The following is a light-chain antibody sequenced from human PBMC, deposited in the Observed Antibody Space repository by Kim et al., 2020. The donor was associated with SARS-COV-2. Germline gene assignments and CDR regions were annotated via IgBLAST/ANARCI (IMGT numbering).Light chain of an antibody. CDR1: QSINSRF. CDR3: QHYDNSPLT. V-gene: IGKV3-20*01. Sequence: SPGERATLSCRASQSINSRFLAWYQQRPGQAPRLLIYGASSRATGIPDRFSGSGSGTDFTLSITRLGPEDVAVYFCQHYDNSPLTFGGGTKVDIK. J-gene: IGKJ4*01. CDR2: GAS.